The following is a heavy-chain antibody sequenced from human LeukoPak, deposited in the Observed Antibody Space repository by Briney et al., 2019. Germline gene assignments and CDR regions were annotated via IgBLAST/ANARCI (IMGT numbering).Heavy chain of an antibody. CDR1: GFTVSSNS. CDR3: AKDRGSTGTIKSLDP. Sequence: GGSLRLSCTVSGFTVSSNSMSWVRQAPGKGLEWVSFIYSGGNTHYSDSVKGRFTVSRDNSKNTLYLQMNSLRAEDTAVYYCAKDRGSTGTIKSLDPWGQGTLVTVSS. D-gene: IGHD1-7*01. V-gene: IGHV3-66*02. J-gene: IGHJ5*02. CDR2: IYSGGNT.